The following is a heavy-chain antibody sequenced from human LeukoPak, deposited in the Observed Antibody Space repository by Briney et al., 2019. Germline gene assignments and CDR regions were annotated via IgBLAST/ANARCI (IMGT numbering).Heavy chain of an antibody. J-gene: IGHJ3*02. Sequence: SETLSLTCTVSGGSISSSRYYWGWIRQPPGKGLKWIGTIYYNADTYHNPSLKSRVTISVDTSKNQFSLKLSSVTAADTAVYYCASPREMATIYDAFDIWGQGTMVTVSS. D-gene: IGHD5-24*01. V-gene: IGHV4-39*01. CDR1: GGSISSSRYY. CDR2: IYYNADT. CDR3: ASPREMATIYDAFDI.